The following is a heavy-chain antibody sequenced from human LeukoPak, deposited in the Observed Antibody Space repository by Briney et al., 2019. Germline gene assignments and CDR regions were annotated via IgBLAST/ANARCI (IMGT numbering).Heavy chain of an antibody. Sequence: ASVKVSCKASGYTFTGYYMHWVRQAPGQGLEWMGWISAYNGNTNYAQKLQGRVTMTTDTSTSTAYMELRSLRSDDTAVYYCARTPRPYYYDSSGYYGDYWGQGTLVTVSS. J-gene: IGHJ4*02. CDR1: GYTFTGYY. V-gene: IGHV1-18*04. D-gene: IGHD3-22*01. CDR3: ARTPRPYYYDSSGYYGDY. CDR2: ISAYNGNT.